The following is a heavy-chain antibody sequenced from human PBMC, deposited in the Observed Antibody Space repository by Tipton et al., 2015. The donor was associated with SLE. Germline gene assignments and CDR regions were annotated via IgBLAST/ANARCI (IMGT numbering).Heavy chain of an antibody. Sequence: TLFLTCTVSGGSISSYYWSWIRQPPGKGLEWIGYIYYTGSANYNPSLKSRVTISVDTSKNQFSLKLSSVTAADTAVYYCARQEAVAGFDYWGQGTLVTVSS. J-gene: IGHJ4*02. CDR3: ARQEAVAGFDY. CDR1: GGSISSYY. V-gene: IGHV4-59*08. CDR2: IYYTGSA. D-gene: IGHD6-19*01.